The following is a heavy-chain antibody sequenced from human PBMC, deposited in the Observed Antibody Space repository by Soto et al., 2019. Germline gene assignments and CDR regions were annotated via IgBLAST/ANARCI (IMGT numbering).Heavy chain of an antibody. CDR1: GGSISSYY. V-gene: IGHV4-59*01. CDR2: IYYSGST. CDR3: ASHYYDSSGYPSIYY. D-gene: IGHD3-22*01. J-gene: IGHJ4*02. Sequence: PSETLSLTCTVSGGSISSYYWSWIRQPPGKGLEWIGYIYYSGSTNYNPSLKSRVTISVDTSKNQFSLKLSSVTAADTAVYYCASHYYDSSGYPSIYYWGQGTLVTSPQ.